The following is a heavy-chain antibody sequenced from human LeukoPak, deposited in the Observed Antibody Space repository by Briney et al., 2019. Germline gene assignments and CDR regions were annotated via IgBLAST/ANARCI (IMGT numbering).Heavy chain of an antibody. J-gene: IGHJ6*02. D-gene: IGHD6-13*01. Sequence: HSETLSLTCTVFGGSISGYYWNWIRQDPGKGLEWIGFLHHSGSTDYNPSLQSRVTISVDTSKNQLSLKLRSVTAADTAVYYRAREGRPAAENTFYFYYGIDVWGQGTAVTVSS. CDR1: GGSISGYY. CDR3: AREGRPAAENTFYFYYGIDV. CDR2: LHHSGST. V-gene: IGHV4-59*01.